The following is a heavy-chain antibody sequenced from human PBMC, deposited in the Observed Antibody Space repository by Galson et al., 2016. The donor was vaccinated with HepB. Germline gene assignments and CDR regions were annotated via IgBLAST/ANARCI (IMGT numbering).Heavy chain of an antibody. CDR3: TKGFCSGGTCTSRDFYYGMDV. J-gene: IGHJ6*02. CDR2: T. D-gene: IGHD2-15*01. V-gene: IGHV3-23*01. Sequence: THYADSVKGRFTISRDNSKNTVNLQMTNMRGDDTAVYYCTKGFCSGGTCTSRDFYYGMDVWGQGTTVIVSS.